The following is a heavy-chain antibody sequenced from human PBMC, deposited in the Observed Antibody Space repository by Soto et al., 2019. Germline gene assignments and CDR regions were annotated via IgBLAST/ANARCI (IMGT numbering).Heavy chain of an antibody. Sequence: QVQLVQSGAEVKKPGSSVKVSCKASGGTFSSYAISWVRQAPGQGLEWMGGIIPIFGTANYAQKFQGRVTITADESTSTAYMALSSLRSEDAAVYYCARSDRNSLDYDYGMDVWGQGTTVT. CDR2: IIPIFGTA. V-gene: IGHV1-69*01. J-gene: IGHJ6*02. D-gene: IGHD1-7*01. CDR3: ARSDRNSLDYDYGMDV. CDR1: GGTFSSYA.